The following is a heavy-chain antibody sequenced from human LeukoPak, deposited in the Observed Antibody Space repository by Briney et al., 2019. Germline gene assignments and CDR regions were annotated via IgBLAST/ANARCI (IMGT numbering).Heavy chain of an antibody. D-gene: IGHD6-13*01. J-gene: IGHJ4*02. V-gene: IGHV4-61*01. CDR1: GGSVSSGSYY. Sequence: SETLSLTCTVSGGSVSSGSYYWSWIRQPPGKGLEWIGYIYYSGSTNYNPSLKSRVTISVDTSKNQFSLKLSSVTAADTAVYYCARGSKAAPGTFDYWGQGTLVTVSS. CDR3: ARGSKAAPGTFDY. CDR2: IYYSGST.